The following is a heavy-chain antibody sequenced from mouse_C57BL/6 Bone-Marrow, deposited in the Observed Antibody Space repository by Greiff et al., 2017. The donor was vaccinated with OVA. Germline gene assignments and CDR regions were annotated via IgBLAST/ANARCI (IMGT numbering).Heavy chain of an antibody. J-gene: IGHJ3*01. Sequence: EVKLVESGGGLVKPGGSLKLSCAASGFTFSSYAMSWVRQTPEKRLEWVATISDGGSYTYYPDNVKGRFTISRDNAKNNLYLQMSHLKSEDTAMYYCAREDYGSRDWFAYWGQGTLVTVSA. CDR3: AREDYGSRDWFAY. CDR1: GFTFSSYA. D-gene: IGHD1-1*01. V-gene: IGHV5-4*01. CDR2: ISDGGSYT.